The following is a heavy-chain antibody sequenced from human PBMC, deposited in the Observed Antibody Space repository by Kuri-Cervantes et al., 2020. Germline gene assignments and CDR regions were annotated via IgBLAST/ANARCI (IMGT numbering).Heavy chain of an antibody. D-gene: IGHD3-9*01. Sequence: GGSLRLSCAASGFTFSSYDMHWVRQAPGKGLEWVAVISYDGSNKYYADSVKGRFTISRDNSKNTLYLQMNSLRAEDTAVYYCARVGLRYFDWLLSEGGLYYYYGMDVWGQGTTVTVSS. CDR3: ARVGLRYFDWLLSEGGLYYYYGMDV. J-gene: IGHJ6*02. CDR2: ISYDGSNK. CDR1: GFTFSSYD. V-gene: IGHV3-30-3*01.